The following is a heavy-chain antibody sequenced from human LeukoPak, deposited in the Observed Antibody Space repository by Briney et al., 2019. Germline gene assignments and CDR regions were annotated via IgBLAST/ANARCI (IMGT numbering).Heavy chain of an antibody. CDR3: ARDPVGGSTIFDS. Sequence: SETLSLTCTVSGVSISSYYWSWIRQPPGKGLEWIGYIYYSGSTNYNPSLKSRVTISVDTSKNQFSLQLNSVTPEDTAAYFCARDPVGGSTIFDSWGQGTLVTVSS. V-gene: IGHV4-59*12. J-gene: IGHJ4*02. D-gene: IGHD1-26*01. CDR2: IYYSGST. CDR1: GVSISSYY.